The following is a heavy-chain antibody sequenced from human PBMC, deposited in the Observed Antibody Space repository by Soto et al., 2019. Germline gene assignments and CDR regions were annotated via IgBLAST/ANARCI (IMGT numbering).Heavy chain of an antibody. J-gene: IGHJ6*02. CDR1: GGSISSYY. CDR2: IYYSGST. CDR3: ARALYYDFWSGYVQGMDV. V-gene: IGHV4-59*01. Sequence: SETLSLTCTVSGGSISSYYWSWIRQPPGKGLEWIGYIYYSGSTNYNPSLKSRVTISVDTSKNQFSLKLSSVTAADTAVYYCARALYYDFWSGYVQGMDVWGQGTTVTVSS. D-gene: IGHD3-3*01.